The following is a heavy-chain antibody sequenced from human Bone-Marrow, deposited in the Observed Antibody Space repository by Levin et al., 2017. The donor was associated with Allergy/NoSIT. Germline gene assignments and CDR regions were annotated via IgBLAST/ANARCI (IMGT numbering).Heavy chain of an antibody. Sequence: LTGGSLRLSCAASGFTFSPYSMNWLRQTPGKGLEWLSYITGNSGTIYYADSVKGRFTISRDNAKNSVYLQMSSLRVDDTAVYYCATASGHFDFWGRGTLVTVSS. CDR3: ATASGHFDF. CDR1: GFTFSPYS. CDR2: ITGNSGTI. V-gene: IGHV3-48*04. J-gene: IGHJ4*02. D-gene: IGHD3-10*01.